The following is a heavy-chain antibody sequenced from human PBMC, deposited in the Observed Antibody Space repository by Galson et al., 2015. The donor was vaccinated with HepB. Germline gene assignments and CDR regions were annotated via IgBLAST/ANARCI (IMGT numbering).Heavy chain of an antibody. CDR2: ITGTGGST. CDR3: TKEDEDYDFWSGTDGMDV. D-gene: IGHD3-3*01. CDR1: GFTFSYYA. Sequence: SLRLSCAASGFTFSYYAMSWVRQAPGKGLEWVSFITGTGGSTNYADSVKGRFTISRDNSENTLYLQMNSLRAEDTALYYCTKEDEDYDFWSGTDGMDVWGQGTTVTVSS. J-gene: IGHJ6*02. V-gene: IGHV3-23*01.